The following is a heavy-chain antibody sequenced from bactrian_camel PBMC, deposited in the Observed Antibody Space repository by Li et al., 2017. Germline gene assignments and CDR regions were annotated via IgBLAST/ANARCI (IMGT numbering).Heavy chain of an antibody. CDR2: KQSDSST. D-gene: IGHD1*01. J-gene: IGHJ6*01. Sequence: HVQLVESGGGSVQAGGSLRLSCTASGYRFDGSDWGWYRQGAGRKCEVVSRKQSDSSTDYAESVEGRFTISKDNAKNSLDLEMNSLKPEDTAIYYCAARDQRCGWNIYRLRPTDFQFWGQGTQVTVS. CDR3: AARDQRCGWNIYRLRPTDFQF. CDR1: GYRFDGSD. V-gene: IGHV3S53*01.